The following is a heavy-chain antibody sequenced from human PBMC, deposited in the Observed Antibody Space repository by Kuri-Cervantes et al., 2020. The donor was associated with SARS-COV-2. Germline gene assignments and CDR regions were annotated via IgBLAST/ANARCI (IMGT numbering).Heavy chain of an antibody. Sequence: SETLSLTCTVSGGSISRHYWSWIRQPPGKGLEWIGNIYYSGSADYNPSLKGRVTISVDTSKNQFSLKLSSVTAADTAVYYCARGLWGEWLLSYYYYMDVWGKGTTVTVSS. CDR3: ARGLWGEWLLSYYYYMDV. CDR2: IYYSGSA. D-gene: IGHD3-3*01. V-gene: IGHV4-59*11. CDR1: GGSISRHY. J-gene: IGHJ6*03.